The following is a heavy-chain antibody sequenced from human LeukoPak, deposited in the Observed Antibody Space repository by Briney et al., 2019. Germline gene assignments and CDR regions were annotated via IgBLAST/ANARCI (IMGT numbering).Heavy chain of an antibody. Sequence: SETLSLICTVSGGSISSGSYYWGWIRQPPGKGLEWIGSIYYSGSTYYNPSLKSRVTISVDTSKNQFSLRLSSVTAADTAVYYCARGIAAAIQYNWFDPWGQGTLVTVSS. J-gene: IGHJ5*02. CDR3: ARGIAAAIQYNWFDP. CDR1: GGSISSGSYY. CDR2: IYYSGST. V-gene: IGHV4-39*07. D-gene: IGHD6-13*01.